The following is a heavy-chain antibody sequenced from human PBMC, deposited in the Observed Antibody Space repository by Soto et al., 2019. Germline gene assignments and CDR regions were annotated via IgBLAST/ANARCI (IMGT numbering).Heavy chain of an antibody. D-gene: IGHD2-2*01. V-gene: IGHV4-38-2*01. CDR3: RSSTSCYDESCVDG. Sequence: PSDTLSLTCAVPGYSRIRGNYWAFIRQPPGRGLEWIGRLYHIGSTHYNTSLKSRVTISVDTSKNHFSLELSSVTGADMAMYYCRSSTSCYDESCVDGLGQGNMVPVSS. CDR1: GYSRIRGNY. CDR2: LYHIGST. J-gene: IGHJ6*02.